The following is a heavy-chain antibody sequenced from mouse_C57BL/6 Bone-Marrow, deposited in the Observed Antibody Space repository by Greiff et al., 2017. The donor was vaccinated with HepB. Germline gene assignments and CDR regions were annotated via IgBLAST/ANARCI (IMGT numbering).Heavy chain of an antibody. D-gene: IGHD1-1*01. CDR2: IYPRSGNT. V-gene: IGHV1-81*01. Sequence: QVQLQQSGAELARPGASVKLSCKASGYTFTSYGISWVKQRTGQGLEWIGEIYPRSGNTYYNEKFKGKATLTADKASSTAYMELRSLTSEDSAVYFGERQEATVVGAWFAYWGQGTLVTVSA. CDR3: ERQEATVVGAWFAY. J-gene: IGHJ3*01. CDR1: GYTFTSYG.